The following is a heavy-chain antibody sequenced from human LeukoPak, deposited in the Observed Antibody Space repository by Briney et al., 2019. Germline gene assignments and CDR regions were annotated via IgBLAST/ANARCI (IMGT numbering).Heavy chain of an antibody. CDR1: GGSISSSSYY. Sequence: SSETLSLTCTVSGGSISSSSYYWGWIRQPPGKGLEWIGSIYYSGSTYYNPSLKSRVTISVDTSKNQFSLKLSSVTAADTAVYYCARALGTTRLPYYMDVWGKGTTVTVSS. V-gene: IGHV4-39*07. CDR2: IYYSGST. D-gene: IGHD5-12*01. J-gene: IGHJ6*03. CDR3: ARALGTTRLPYYMDV.